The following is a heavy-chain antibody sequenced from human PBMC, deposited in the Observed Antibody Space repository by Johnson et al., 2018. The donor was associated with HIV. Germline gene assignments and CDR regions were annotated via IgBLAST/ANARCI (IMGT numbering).Heavy chain of an antibody. Sequence: QVQLVESGGGLVQPGGSLRLSCATSGFTFSSFWMGWVRQAPGKGLEWVAVISYDGINKYYADSVKGRFTISRDNSKKTLYLQMNSLRAEDTAVYYCAKDSEVSGYQPDAFDIWGQGTMVTVSS. CDR2: ISYDGINK. CDR1: GFTFSSFW. CDR3: AKDSEVSGYQPDAFDI. V-gene: IGHV3-30*18. J-gene: IGHJ3*02. D-gene: IGHD3-3*01.